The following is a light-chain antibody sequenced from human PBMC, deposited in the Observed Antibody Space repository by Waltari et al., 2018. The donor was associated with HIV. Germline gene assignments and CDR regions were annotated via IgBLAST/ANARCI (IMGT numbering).Light chain of an antibody. V-gene: IGLV3-10*01. CDR3: YSIDSSGNHRV. Sequence: SYELTQPPSVSVSPGQTARITCSGDALPKKYAYWYQQKSGQAPVLVIYEDSKRPSGIPERVSGSRSGTMATLTISGAQVEDEADYYCYSIDSSGNHRVFGGGTKLTVL. CDR1: ALPKKY. J-gene: IGLJ2*01. CDR2: EDS.